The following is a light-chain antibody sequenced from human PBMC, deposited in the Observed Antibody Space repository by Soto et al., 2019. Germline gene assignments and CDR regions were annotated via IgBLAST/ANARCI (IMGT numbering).Light chain of an antibody. CDR3: QQYDNRPIT. Sequence: DIQMTQSPSSLSASVGDRVTITCQASQDISNYLNWYQQKPGKDPKLLIYDASNLETGVPSRFSGSGSGTDFTFTISSLQPDDIATYYCQQYDNRPITFGQGTRLEIK. CDR2: DAS. CDR1: QDISNY. V-gene: IGKV1-33*01. J-gene: IGKJ5*01.